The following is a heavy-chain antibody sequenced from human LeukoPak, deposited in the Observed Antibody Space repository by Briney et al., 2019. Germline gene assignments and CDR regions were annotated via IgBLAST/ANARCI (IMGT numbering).Heavy chain of an antibody. V-gene: IGHV7-4-1*02. CDR1: GYTFTGHA. CDR3: AKGGWVTIAGMDY. D-gene: IGHD6-13*01. J-gene: IGHJ4*02. CDR2: INTKTGNP. Sequence: ASVKVSCTASGYTFTGHAMNWVRQAPGQGLEWMGYINTKTGNPTYAQGFAGRFVFSLDTSVSTAFLQISSLKPGDTAVYYCAKGGWVTIAGMDYWSQGTLVTVSS.